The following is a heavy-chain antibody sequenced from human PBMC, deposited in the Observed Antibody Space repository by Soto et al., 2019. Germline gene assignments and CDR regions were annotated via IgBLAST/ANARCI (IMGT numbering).Heavy chain of an antibody. J-gene: IGHJ4*02. CDR1: GDSISSRYW. CDR3: ARVGKQLGFDL. V-gene: IGHV4-4*02. CDR2: IFHSGTT. Sequence: QVQLQESGPGLVKPSETLSLTCAVSGDSISSRYWWSWVRQSPGKGLEWVGEIFHSGTTNYNPSLKSRLTISVDKSKNQFSLQLSSVTAADTAVYYCARVGKQLGFDLWGQGTLVTVSS. D-gene: IGHD6-13*01.